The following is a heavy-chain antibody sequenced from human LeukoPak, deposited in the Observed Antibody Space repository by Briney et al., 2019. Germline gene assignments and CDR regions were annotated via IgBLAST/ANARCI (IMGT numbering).Heavy chain of an antibody. CDR1: SESFSGYF. CDR2: INYSGST. Sequence: SETLSLTCAIYSESFSGYFWSWIRQPPGKGLEWIGEINYSGSTNYNPSLKSRVTIPVDTSKNQFSLKLSSVTAADTAVYYCARLKSSGWFDPWGQGTLVTVSS. CDR3: ARLKSSGWFDP. J-gene: IGHJ5*02. V-gene: IGHV4-34*01. D-gene: IGHD3-22*01.